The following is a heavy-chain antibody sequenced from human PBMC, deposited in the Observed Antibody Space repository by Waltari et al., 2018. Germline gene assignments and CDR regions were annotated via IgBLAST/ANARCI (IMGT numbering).Heavy chain of an antibody. D-gene: IGHD6-19*01. CDR2: INHSGST. CDR1: GGSFSGYY. J-gene: IGHJ4*02. CDR3: ARGRYSSGWYSNFDY. Sequence: QVQLQQWGAGLLKPSETLSLTCAVYGGSFSGYYWSWIRQPPGKGLEWIGEINHSGSTNDNPPLKSRVTISVDTAKNQFSLKLSSVTAADTAVYYCARGRYSSGWYSNFDYWGQGTLVTVSS. V-gene: IGHV4-34*01.